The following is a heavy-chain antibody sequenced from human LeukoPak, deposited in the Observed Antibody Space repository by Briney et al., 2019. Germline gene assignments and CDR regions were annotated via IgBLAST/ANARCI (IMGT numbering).Heavy chain of an antibody. D-gene: IGHD3-22*01. J-gene: IGHJ3*02. Sequence: SETLSLTCTVSGGSISGYYWSWIRRSPGKGLVWIGYMYYNGNTNYNPSLKSRVTMAIDMSKNHFSLTLSSVTAADTALYYCARHFTYYYDSSGYPRDAFDIWGQGTMVTVSS. V-gene: IGHV4-59*08. CDR2: MYYNGNT. CDR3: ARHFTYYYDSSGYPRDAFDI. CDR1: GGSISGYY.